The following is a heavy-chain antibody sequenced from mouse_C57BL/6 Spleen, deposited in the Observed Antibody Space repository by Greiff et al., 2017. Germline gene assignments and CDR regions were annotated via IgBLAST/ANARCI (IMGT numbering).Heavy chain of an antibody. Sequence: EVQLVESGGGLVKPGGSLKLSCAASGFTFSSYAMSWVRQTPEKRLEWVATISDGGSYTYYPDNVKGRFTISRDNAKNNLYLQMSHLKSEDTAMYYCSRELVYYGNPFADGGQRTLVTVA. CDR3: SRELVYYGNPFAD. CDR1: GFTFSSYA. CDR2: ISDGGSYT. D-gene: IGHD2-1*01. J-gene: IGHJ3*01. V-gene: IGHV5-4*01.